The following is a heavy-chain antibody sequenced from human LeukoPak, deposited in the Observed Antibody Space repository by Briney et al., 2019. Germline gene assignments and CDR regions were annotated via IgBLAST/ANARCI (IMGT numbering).Heavy chain of an antibody. CDR1: GGSISSSSYY. J-gene: IGHJ4*02. V-gene: IGHV4-39*07. CDR2: IYYSGST. D-gene: IGHD6-13*01. CDR3: ARVSAAAGSGNYYFGY. Sequence: SETLSLTCTVSGGSISSSSYYWGWIRQPPGKGLEWIGSIYYSGSTYYNPSLKSRVTISVDTSKNQFSLELISVPAADTAMYYCARVSAAAGSGNYYFGYWGQGTLVTVSS.